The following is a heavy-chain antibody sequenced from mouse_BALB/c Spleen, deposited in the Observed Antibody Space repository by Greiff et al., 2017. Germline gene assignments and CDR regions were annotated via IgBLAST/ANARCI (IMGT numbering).Heavy chain of an antibody. D-gene: IGHD2-2*01. J-gene: IGHJ2*01. Sequence: EVKLMESGPELGKPGASVKISCKASGYSFTGYNMYWVKQSHRKSLEWIGYIDPYNGGTSYNQKSKGKATLTVDKSSSTAYMHLNSLTSEDSAIYYCARGGYDLYFDYWGQGTTLTVSS. CDR3: ARGGYDLYFDY. CDR2: IDPYNGGT. CDR1: GYSFTGYN. V-gene: IGHV1S135*01.